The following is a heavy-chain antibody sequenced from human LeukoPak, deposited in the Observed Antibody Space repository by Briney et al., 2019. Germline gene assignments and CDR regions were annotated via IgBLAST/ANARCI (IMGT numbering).Heavy chain of an antibody. CDR1: GGSFSGYN. CDR2: INHSGST. CDR3: ARGQFRKLGVAEYFYYYMDV. J-gene: IGHJ6*03. D-gene: IGHD6-13*01. Sequence: SETLSLTCAVYGGSFSGYNWRWLRQPPGKGVEWIGEINHSGSTNYNPSLKRRVTITVDTSKKQFFQKRSCVTAEDTAVYYCARGQFRKLGVAEYFYYYMDVWGKGTTVTVSS. V-gene: IGHV4-34*01.